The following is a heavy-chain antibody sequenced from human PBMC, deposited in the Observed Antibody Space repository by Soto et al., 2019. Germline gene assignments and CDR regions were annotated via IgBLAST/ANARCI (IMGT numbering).Heavy chain of an antibody. J-gene: IGHJ4*02. CDR1: ELAFSSYW. CDR3: ARGGQSGTGDY. V-gene: IGHV3-7*01. D-gene: IGHD1-7*01. CDR2: IKEDGSEK. Sequence: EVQLVESGGDLVQPGGSLRLSCAASELAFSSYWMSWVRQAPGKGLEWVANIKEDGSEKSYVDSVKGRFTISRDNAKNFLYLQMNGLRDEDTAVYYCARGGQSGTGDYWGQGTLVTVSS.